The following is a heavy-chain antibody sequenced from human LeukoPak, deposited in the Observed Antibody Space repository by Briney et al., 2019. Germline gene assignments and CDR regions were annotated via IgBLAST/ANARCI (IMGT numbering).Heavy chain of an antibody. Sequence: GRSLRLSCAASGFTFSSYAMHWVRQAPGKGLEWVAVISYDGSNKYYADSVKGRFTISRDNSKNTLYLQMNSLRAEDTAVYYCARANYDTPVGDYWGQGTLVTVSS. CDR3: ARANYDTPVGDY. CDR1: GFTFSSYA. D-gene: IGHD3-22*01. J-gene: IGHJ4*02. CDR2: ISYDGSNK. V-gene: IGHV3-30-3*01.